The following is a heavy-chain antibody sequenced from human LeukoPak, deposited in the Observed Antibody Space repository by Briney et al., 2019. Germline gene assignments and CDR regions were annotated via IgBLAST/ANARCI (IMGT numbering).Heavy chain of an antibody. CDR1: GVSFSGYY. Sequence: PSETLSLTCAVYGVSFSGYYWSWLRQPPGKGLEWIGEINHSGSTNYNPSLKSRVTISVDTSKNQFSLKLSSVPAADTAVYYCARGGPAPVNYIDVWGKGTTVTVSS. D-gene: IGHD1-14*01. CDR3: ARGGPAPVNYIDV. J-gene: IGHJ6*03. CDR2: INHSGST. V-gene: IGHV4-34*01.